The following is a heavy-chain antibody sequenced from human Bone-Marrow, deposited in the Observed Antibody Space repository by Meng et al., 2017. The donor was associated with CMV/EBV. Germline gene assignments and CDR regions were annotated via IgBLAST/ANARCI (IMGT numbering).Heavy chain of an antibody. CDR3: ARVSGVVVSGLSDF. D-gene: IGHD2-2*01. V-gene: IGHV3-20*04. J-gene: IGHJ4*02. CDR2: ITWNGGGT. CDR1: GFTFDDYS. Sequence: GESLKISCAASGFTFDDYSMSWVRQVQGKGLEWVSGITWNGGGTDQRDSVKGRFTISRDNAKNSLYLQMNSLRAEDTALYYGARVSGVVVSGLSDFWGQGTLVTVSS.